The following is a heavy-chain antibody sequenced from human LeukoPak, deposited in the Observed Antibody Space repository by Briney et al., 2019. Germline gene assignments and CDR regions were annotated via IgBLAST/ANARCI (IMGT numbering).Heavy chain of an antibody. V-gene: IGHV3-23*01. CDR1: GFTFSAYA. J-gene: IGHJ4*02. CDR3: AKKGTTTGGTHFDS. Sequence: GGSLRLSCAASGFTFSAYAMSWVRQAPGKGLERVSGISGSGDITGYVDSVRGRFTISRDNSKNTLFLQMNSLRAEDTAIYYCAKKGTTTGGTHFDSWGQGTVVTVSS. CDR2: ISGSGDIT. D-gene: IGHD1-1*01.